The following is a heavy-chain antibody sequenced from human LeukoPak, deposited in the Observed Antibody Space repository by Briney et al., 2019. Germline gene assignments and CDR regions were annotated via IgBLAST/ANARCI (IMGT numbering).Heavy chain of an antibody. D-gene: IGHD6-13*01. CDR2: IYYSGST. CDR1: GGSISSYY. CDR3: ASLAAGVGNWFDP. J-gene: IGHJ5*02. V-gene: IGHV4-59*01. Sequence: SETLSLTCTVSGGSISSYYWSWIRQPPGKGLEWIGYIYYSGSTNYNPSLKSRVTISVDTSKNQFSLKLSSVTAADTAVYYCASLAAGVGNWFDPWGQGTLVTVSS.